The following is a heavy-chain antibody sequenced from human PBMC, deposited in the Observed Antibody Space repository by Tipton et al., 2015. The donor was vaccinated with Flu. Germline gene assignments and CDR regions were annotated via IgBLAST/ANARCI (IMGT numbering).Heavy chain of an antibody. Sequence: AASEFTFSSYVMHWVRQAPGKGLEWVALISYDGNDKYYADSVKGRFTISRDNSKNTHFLQMNGLSAEDTAVYYCARGRISGSTDYYYGMDVWGQGTPVTVSS. CDR1: EFTFSSYV. J-gene: IGHJ6*02. CDR3: ARGRISGSTDYYYGMDV. CDR2: ISYDGNDK. D-gene: IGHD1-7*01. V-gene: IGHV3-30-3*01.